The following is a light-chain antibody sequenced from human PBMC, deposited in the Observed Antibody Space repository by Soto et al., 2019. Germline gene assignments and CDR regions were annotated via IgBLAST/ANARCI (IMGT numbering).Light chain of an antibody. J-gene: IGLJ2*01. V-gene: IGLV2-14*01. Sequence: QSALTQPASVSGSPGQSITISCTGTSSDIGSYNYVSWYQQHPGNAPQLIVYEVSHRPSGVSNRFSGSKSGNTASLTISGLQAEDEADYYCCSYAGGYTHAVFGGGTKLTVL. CDR1: SSDIGSYNY. CDR3: CSYAGGYTHAV. CDR2: EVS.